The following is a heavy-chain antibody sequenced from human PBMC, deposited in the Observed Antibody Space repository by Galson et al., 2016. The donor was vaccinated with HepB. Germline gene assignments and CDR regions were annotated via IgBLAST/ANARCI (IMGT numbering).Heavy chain of an antibody. D-gene: IGHD2-2*01. CDR1: GGTFNSHA. Sequence: SCKASGGTFNSHAISWVRQAPGQGLEWMGGIIPIFDTVNYAQKFQGRVTITADKSTSTAYMELSSLRSDDTAVYYCARRRYCSITSCPRDDWFDPWGQGTLVTVSS. V-gene: IGHV1-69*06. CDR2: IIPIFDTV. CDR3: ARRRYCSITSCPRDDWFDP. J-gene: IGHJ5*02.